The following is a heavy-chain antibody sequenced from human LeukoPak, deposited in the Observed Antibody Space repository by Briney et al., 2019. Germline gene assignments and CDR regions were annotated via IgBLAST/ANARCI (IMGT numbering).Heavy chain of an antibody. CDR3: ARDRYGSYAFDI. D-gene: IGHD4-17*01. CDR2: ISRSSDYI. V-gene: IGHV3-21*01. J-gene: IGHJ3*02. Sequence: GGSLRLSCAASGFTFSSYSMNWVRQAPGKGLEWVSSISRSSDYIYYADSVKGRSTISRDNAKNSLYLQMNSLRAEDTAVYYCARDRYGSYAFDIWGQGTMVTVSS. CDR1: GFTFSSYS.